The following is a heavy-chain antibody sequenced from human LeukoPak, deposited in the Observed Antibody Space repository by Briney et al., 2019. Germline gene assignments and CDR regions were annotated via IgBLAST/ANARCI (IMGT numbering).Heavy chain of an antibody. V-gene: IGHV3-53*01. CDR2: IYSGGST. J-gene: IGHJ6*03. D-gene: IGHD3-10*01. CDR3: ARVSTVYYGSGSYPSYYYYYMDV. CDR1: GFTVSSNY. Sequence: GGSLRLSCAATGFTVSSNYMSWVRQAPGKWLEWVSVIYSGGSTYYADSVKGRFTISRDNSKNTLYLQMNSLRAEDTAVYYCARVSTVYYGSGSYPSYYYYYMDVWGKGTTVTVSS.